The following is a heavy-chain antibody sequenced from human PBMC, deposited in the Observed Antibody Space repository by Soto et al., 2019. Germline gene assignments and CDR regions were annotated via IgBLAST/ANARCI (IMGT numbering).Heavy chain of an antibody. CDR1: GFTVSSNY. V-gene: IGHV3-66*01. CDR3: ASPNGLTDAFDI. D-gene: IGHD2-8*01. CDR2: IYSGGST. J-gene: IGHJ3*02. Sequence: GGSLRLSCAASGFTVSSNYMSWVRQAPGKWLEWVSVIYSGGSTYYADSVKGRFTISRDNSKNTLYLQMNSLRAEDTAVYYCASPNGLTDAFDIWGQGTMVTVSS.